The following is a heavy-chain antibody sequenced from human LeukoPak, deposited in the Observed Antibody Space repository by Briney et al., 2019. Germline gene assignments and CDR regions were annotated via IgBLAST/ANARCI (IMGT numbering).Heavy chain of an antibody. CDR2: ISGSGGST. CDR1: GFTLSSYA. Sequence: GGSLRLSCAASGFTLSSYAMSWVRQAPGKGLEWVSAISGSGGSTYYADSVKGRFTISRDNSKNTLYLQMNSLRAEDTAVYYCAKDYDILTGYYYDAFDIWGQGTMVTVSS. D-gene: IGHD3-9*01. CDR3: AKDYDILTGYYYDAFDI. J-gene: IGHJ3*02. V-gene: IGHV3-23*01.